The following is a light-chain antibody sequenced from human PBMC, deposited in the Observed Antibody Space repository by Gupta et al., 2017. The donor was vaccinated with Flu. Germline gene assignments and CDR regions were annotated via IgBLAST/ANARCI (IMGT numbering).Light chain of an antibody. Sequence: GKAPRLLIYAASSLQRGVTSRFSGSGAVTDFTLTISSRQPEDFASYYCHQTYTDPPSLTFGRGTKVEI. CDR3: HQTYTDPPSLT. CDR2: AAS. V-gene: IGKV1-39*01. J-gene: IGKJ4*01.